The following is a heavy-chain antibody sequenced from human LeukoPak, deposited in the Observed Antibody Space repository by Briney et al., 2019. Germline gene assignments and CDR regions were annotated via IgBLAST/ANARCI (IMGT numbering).Heavy chain of an antibody. D-gene: IGHD1-1*01. Sequence: SSVKVSLKSTGYTFISYGISWVRQARGQGHERMGWISAYNGNTNYAQKLQGRVTMTTDTYTSTTYMELRSLRSDDTAVYYCASSDGKYFQHWGQGTLVTVSS. J-gene: IGHJ1*01. CDR3: ASSDGKYFQH. V-gene: IGHV1-18*01. CDR2: ISAYNGNT. CDR1: GYTFISYG.